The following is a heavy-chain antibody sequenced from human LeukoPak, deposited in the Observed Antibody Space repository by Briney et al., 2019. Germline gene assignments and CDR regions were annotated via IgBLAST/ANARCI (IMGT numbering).Heavy chain of an antibody. J-gene: IGHJ4*02. CDR3: ARLDDSSGLVVDY. Sequence: SETLSLTCTVSGGSISSYYWSWIRQPPGKGLEWIGYIYYSGSTGSNPSLKSRVTISVDTSKNQFSLKLSPVTAADTAVYYCARLDDSSGLVVDYWGQGTLVTVSS. CDR1: GGSISSYY. CDR2: IYYSGST. V-gene: IGHV4-59*08. D-gene: IGHD3-22*01.